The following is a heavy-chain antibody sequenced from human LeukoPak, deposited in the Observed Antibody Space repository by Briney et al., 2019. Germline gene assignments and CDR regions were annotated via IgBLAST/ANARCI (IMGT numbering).Heavy chain of an antibody. Sequence: SVKVSCKASGGTFSSYAISWVRQAPGQGLEWMGGIIPIFGTANYAQKFQGRVTITADKSTSTAYMELSSLRSEDTAVYYCARVGEFVVVTASTHSYYMDVWGKGTTVTVSS. D-gene: IGHD2-21*02. CDR1: GGTFSSYA. V-gene: IGHV1-69*06. CDR2: IIPIFGTA. J-gene: IGHJ6*03. CDR3: ARVGEFVVVTASTHSYYMDV.